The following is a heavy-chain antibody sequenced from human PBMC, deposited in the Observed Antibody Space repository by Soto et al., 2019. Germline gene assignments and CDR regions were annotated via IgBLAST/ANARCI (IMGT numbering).Heavy chain of an antibody. CDR1: GFTFSVYA. J-gene: IGHJ4*02. D-gene: IGHD4-17*01. Sequence: EVQLLESGGGLVQPGGSLRLSCAASGFTFSVYAMSWVRQAPGKGLECVSGISGSGGSTSYADSVKGRFTISRDNSKYSLSLQMNSLRAEDTVVYYCANALYGGHDYWGAGTLVTGSS. CDR3: ANALYGGHDY. V-gene: IGHV3-23*01. CDR2: ISGSGGST.